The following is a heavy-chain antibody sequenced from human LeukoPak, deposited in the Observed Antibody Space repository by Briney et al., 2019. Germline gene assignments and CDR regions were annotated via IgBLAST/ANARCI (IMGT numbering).Heavy chain of an antibody. CDR2: IYYSGST. V-gene: IGHV4-59*01. J-gene: IGHJ4*02. Sequence: PSETLSLTCTVSGGSTSRYYSSWIRQPPGKGLEWIGYIYYSGSTNYNPSLKSRVTISVDTSKNQFSLKLSSVTAADTAVYYCACLAPTNFSGGSCYPYYSEYWGQGTLVTVSS. D-gene: IGHD2-15*01. CDR3: ACLAPTNFSGGSCYPYYSEY. CDR1: GGSTSRYY.